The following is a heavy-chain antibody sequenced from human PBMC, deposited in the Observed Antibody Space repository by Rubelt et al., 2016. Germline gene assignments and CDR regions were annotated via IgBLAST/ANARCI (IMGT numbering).Heavy chain of an antibody. CDR2: IIPIFGTA. V-gene: IGHV1-69*06. D-gene: IGHD2-2*01. J-gene: IGHJ6*02. CDR3: ARDTPSSSTSCYLCYYYGMDV. Sequence: QVQLVQSGAEVKKPGSSVKVSCKASGGTFSSYAISWVRQAPGQGLEWMGGIIPIFGTANYAQKFQGRVTITADKSTSTAYMELSSLRSEYTAVYYCARDTPSSSTSCYLCYYYGMDVWGQGTTVTVSS. CDR1: GGTFSSYA.